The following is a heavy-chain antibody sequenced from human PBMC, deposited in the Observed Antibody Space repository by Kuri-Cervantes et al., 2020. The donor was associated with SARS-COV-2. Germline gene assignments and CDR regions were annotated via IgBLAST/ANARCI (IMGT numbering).Heavy chain of an antibody. CDR1: GFTFSSYW. CDR2: INSDGSST. V-gene: IGHV3-74*01. CDR3: AREGVREIYYYYYYGMDV. J-gene: IGHJ6*02. Sequence: GESLKISCAASGFTFSSYWMHWVRQAPGKGLVWVSRINSDGSSTSYADSVKGRFTISRDNAKNTLYLQMNSLRAEDTAVYYCAREGVREIYYYYYYGMDVWGQGTTVTVSS. D-gene: IGHD2-8*01.